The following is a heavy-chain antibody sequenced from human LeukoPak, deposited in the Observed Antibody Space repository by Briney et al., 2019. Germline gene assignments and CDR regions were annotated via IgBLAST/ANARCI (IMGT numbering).Heavy chain of an antibody. CDR2: IYSGGFT. V-gene: IGHV3-53*01. CDR1: GFTVSSNY. Sequence: PGGSLRLSCAASGFTVSSNYMSWVRQAPGKGLEWVSVIYSGGFTYYSDSVKGRFTISRDNSKNMVYFQMNSLRAEDTAVYYCARDGSSGSTGWYFDLWGRGTLVTVSS. D-gene: IGHD6-19*01. J-gene: IGHJ2*01. CDR3: ARDGSSGSTGWYFDL.